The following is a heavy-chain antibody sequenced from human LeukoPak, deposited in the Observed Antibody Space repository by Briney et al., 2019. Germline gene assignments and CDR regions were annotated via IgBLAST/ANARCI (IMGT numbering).Heavy chain of an antibody. Sequence: GGSLRLSCAASGFTFSSYTMTWVRQAPGEGLGWVSSITRTSIYIYYADSVKGRFTISRDNAKNSLYLQMNSLRAEDTAVYYCARLRYDSSGYYSIFDYWGQGILVTVSS. V-gene: IGHV3-21*01. CDR3: ARLRYDSSGYYSIFDY. J-gene: IGHJ4*02. D-gene: IGHD3-22*01. CDR2: ITRTSIYI. CDR1: GFTFSSYT.